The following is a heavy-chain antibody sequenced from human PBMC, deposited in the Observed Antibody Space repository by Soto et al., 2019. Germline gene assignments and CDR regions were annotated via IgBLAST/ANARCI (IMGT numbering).Heavy chain of an antibody. CDR3: ANQLGDDAFDI. CDR1: GFTFSSYG. Sequence: GESLKISCAASGFTFSSYGMHWVRQAPGKGLEWVAVISYDGSNKYYADSVKGRFTISRDNSKNTLYLQMNSLRAEDTAVYYCANQLGDDAFDIWGQGTMVTVSS. J-gene: IGHJ3*02. D-gene: IGHD7-27*01. CDR2: ISYDGSNK. V-gene: IGHV3-30*18.